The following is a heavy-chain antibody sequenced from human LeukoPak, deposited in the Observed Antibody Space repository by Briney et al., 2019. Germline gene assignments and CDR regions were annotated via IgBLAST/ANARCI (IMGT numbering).Heavy chain of an antibody. V-gene: IGHV3-48*03. D-gene: IGHD3-10*02. CDR1: GFTFTSYD. Sequence: GGSLGLSCVTSGFTFTSYDFNWVRQAPGKGLEWVSYISNGGGTIYYADSVKGRFTISRDNAKNSVFLQMNTLRAEDTAVYYCARDSYMFGSDYWGQGTLVTVSS. CDR3: ARDSYMFGSDY. J-gene: IGHJ4*02. CDR2: ISNGGGTI.